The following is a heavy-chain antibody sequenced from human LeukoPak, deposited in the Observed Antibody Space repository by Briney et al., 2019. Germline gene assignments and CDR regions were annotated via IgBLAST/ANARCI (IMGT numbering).Heavy chain of an antibody. V-gene: IGHV4-39*07. CDR1: GGSISSSSYY. CDR2: IYYSGST. J-gene: IGHJ4*02. D-gene: IGHD6-6*01. CDR3: ARGVSSSLLVDY. Sequence: SETLSLTCTVSGGSISSSSYYWGWIRQPPGKGLEWIGSIYYSGSTYYNPSLKSRVTISVDTSKNQFSLKLSSVTAADTAVYYCARGVSSSLLVDYWGQGTLVTVSS.